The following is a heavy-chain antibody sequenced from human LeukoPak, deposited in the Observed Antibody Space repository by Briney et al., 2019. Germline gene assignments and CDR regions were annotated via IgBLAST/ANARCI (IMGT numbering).Heavy chain of an antibody. Sequence: GESLKISGQGSGYSFTSYWIGWVRQIPGKGLEWMGIIYPGDSDTRYSPSFQGQVTFSADKSISTAYLQWSSLKASDTAMYYCARRSVAGLDYWGQGTLVTASS. D-gene: IGHD6-19*01. CDR2: IYPGDSDT. CDR1: GYSFTSYW. V-gene: IGHV5-51*01. CDR3: ARRSVAGLDY. J-gene: IGHJ4*02.